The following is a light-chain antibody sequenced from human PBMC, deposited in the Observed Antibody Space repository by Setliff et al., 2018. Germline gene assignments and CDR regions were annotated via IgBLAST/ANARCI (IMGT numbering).Light chain of an antibody. J-gene: IGLJ1*01. CDR2: RNN. CDR3: AAWDDSLSGLV. Sequence: QSVLTQPPSASGTPGQRVTISCSGSSSNIGSNYVYWYQQLPGTAPKLLIYRNNQRPSGVPVRFSGSKSGTSASLAISGLRSEDEADYYCAAWDDSLSGLVFGTGTKVTVL. V-gene: IGLV1-47*01. CDR1: SSNIGSNY.